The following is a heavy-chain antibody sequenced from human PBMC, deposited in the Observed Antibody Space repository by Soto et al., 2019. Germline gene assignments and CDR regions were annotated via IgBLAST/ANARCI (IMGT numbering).Heavy chain of an antibody. D-gene: IGHD2-2*01. J-gene: IGHJ4*02. CDR2: ITNSGNYI. Sequence: EVPVVESGGGLVKPGGSLRLSCTASGSTFSSYGMNWVRQAPGKGLEWVSSITNSGNYIYYAYSVQGRFTISRDNARNSLYLQRNSLRAEDTAVYFCARDESAGSSIRYWGQGSLVTVSS. CDR1: GSTFSSYG. CDR3: ARDESAGSSIRY. V-gene: IGHV3-21*01.